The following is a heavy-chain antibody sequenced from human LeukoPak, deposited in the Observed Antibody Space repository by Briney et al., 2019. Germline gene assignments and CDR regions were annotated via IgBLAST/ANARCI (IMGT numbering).Heavy chain of an antibody. J-gene: IGHJ4*02. V-gene: IGHV4-39*01. D-gene: IGHD5-18*01. CDR1: GGSISSSSYY. CDR3: ARHTGTAMANFDY. CDR2: IYYRGST. Sequence: SETLSLTCTVSGGSISSSSYYWGWIRQTPGKGLEWIGSIYYRGSTYYNPSLKSRVSISVDTSKNQFSLKLSSETAADTAVYYCARHTGTAMANFDYWGQGTLATVSS.